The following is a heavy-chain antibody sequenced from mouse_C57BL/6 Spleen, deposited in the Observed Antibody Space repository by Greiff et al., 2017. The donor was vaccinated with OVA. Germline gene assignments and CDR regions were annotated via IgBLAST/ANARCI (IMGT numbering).Heavy chain of an antibody. V-gene: IGHV2-2*01. CDR2: IWSGGST. D-gene: IGHD2-1*01. CDR1: GFSLTSYG. CDR3: ARLYYGNYDAMDY. Sequence: VKLKESGPGLVQPSQSLSITCTVSGFSLTSYGVHWVRQSPGKGLEWLGVIWSGGSTDYNAAFISRLSISKDNSKSQVFFKMNSLQADDTAIYYCARLYYGNYDAMDYWGQGTSVTVSS. J-gene: IGHJ4*01.